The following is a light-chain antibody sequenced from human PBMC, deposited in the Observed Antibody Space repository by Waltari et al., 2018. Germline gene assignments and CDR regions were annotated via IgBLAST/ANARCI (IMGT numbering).Light chain of an antibody. CDR2: ENT. J-gene: IGLJ7*01. Sequence: QSVLTPPPSVSAAPGQRVTIPCPGGSSHIGNNYVSWYRQFPGTAPKLLIYENTERPSGIPRRFSGSKSGTSATLDITGLQAGDEADYYCGTWDSSLGGAVFGGGTHLTVL. CDR3: GTWDSSLGGAV. V-gene: IGLV1-51*02. CDR1: SSHIGNNY.